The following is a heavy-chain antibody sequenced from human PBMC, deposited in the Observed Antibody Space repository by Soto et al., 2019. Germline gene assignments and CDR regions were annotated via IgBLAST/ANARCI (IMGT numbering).Heavy chain of an antibody. CDR2: INPNSGGT. CDR3: AREGVARSSTSCYGTYGMDV. CDR1: GYTFTGYY. Sequence: ASVKVSCKASGYTFTGYYMHWVRQAPGQGLEWMGWINPNSGGTNYAQKFQGWVTMTRDTSISTAYMELSRLRSDDTAVYYCAREGVARSSTSCYGTYGMDVWGQGTTVTVSS. J-gene: IGHJ6*02. V-gene: IGHV1-2*04. D-gene: IGHD2-2*01.